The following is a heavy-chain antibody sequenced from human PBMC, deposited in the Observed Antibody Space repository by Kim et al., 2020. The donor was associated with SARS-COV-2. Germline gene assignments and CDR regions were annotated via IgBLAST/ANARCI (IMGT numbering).Heavy chain of an antibody. V-gene: IGHV3-23*01. CDR3: AKQRGPSSGAFDI. D-gene: IGHD3-10*01. J-gene: IGHJ3*02. CDR2: IDSGAGT. Sequence: GESLRLSCVASGFTFGTFAMSWVRQAPGKGLECVSTIDSGAGTDYGDSVRGRFTISRDNSKNTLYLQMNSLRAEDTAIYYCAKQRGPSSGAFDIWGQGTMVTVSS. CDR1: GFTFGTFA.